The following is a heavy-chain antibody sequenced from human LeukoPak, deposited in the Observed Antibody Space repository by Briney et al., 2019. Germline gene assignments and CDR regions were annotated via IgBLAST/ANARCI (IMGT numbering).Heavy chain of an antibody. V-gene: IGHV3-7*01. CDR2: IDQDGGGK. CDR1: GFTFSDYW. D-gene: IGHD1-1*01. Sequence: GGSLRLSCAASGFTFSDYWMNWVRQAPGKGLEWVANIDQDGGGKYYLDSVKGRFTISRDNAKSSLYLQIDSLRAEDTAVYSSARGAWTPFDNSGQRSLLTVSS. CDR3: ARGAWTPFDN. J-gene: IGHJ4*02.